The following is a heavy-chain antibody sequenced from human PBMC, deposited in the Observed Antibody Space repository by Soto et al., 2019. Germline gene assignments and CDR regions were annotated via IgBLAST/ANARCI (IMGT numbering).Heavy chain of an antibody. D-gene: IGHD6-6*01. Sequence: GASVKVSCKASGGTFSSYAISWVRQAPGQGLEWLGWIIPIYGTAKYAQRVQGRVIMTTDTSTSTAYMELRSLRSDNTAVYYCARGTSIPASGDYWGQGTLVTVSS. CDR3: ARGTSIPASGDY. V-gene: IGHV1-69*05. CDR2: IIPIYGTA. CDR1: GGTFSSYA. J-gene: IGHJ4*01.